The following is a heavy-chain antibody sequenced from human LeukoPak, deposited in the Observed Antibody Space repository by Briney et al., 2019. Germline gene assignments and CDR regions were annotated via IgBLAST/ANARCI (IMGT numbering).Heavy chain of an antibody. J-gene: IGHJ5*02. CDR2: IYYTGST. CDR1: GGSVSDYY. CDR3: ARNGRFRSGWFDP. D-gene: IGHD3-10*01. V-gene: IGHV4-59*02. Sequence: SETLSLTCTVSGGSVSDYYWSWIRQSPGKGLEWIGYIYYTGSTSYNPSLRSRVTMSADTSKNQFSLKLSSVTAADTAVYYCARNGRFRSGWFDPWGQGTLVTVSS.